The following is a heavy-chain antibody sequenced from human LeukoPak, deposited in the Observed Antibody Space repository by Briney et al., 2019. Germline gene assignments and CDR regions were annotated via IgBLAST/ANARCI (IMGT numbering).Heavy chain of an antibody. CDR1: GYTFINYG. J-gene: IGHJ3*01. V-gene: IGHV1-18*01. CDR3: ARDFNYDFGGGDAFDL. CDR2: ISNYNGNT. Sequence: ASVKVSCKAFGYTFINYGISWVRQAPGQGLEWMGWISNYNGNTNSAQKLQGRVTLTTDTSTSTAYMELRSLRSDDTAVYYCARDFNYDFGGGDAFDLWGQGTVITVSS. D-gene: IGHD3-3*01.